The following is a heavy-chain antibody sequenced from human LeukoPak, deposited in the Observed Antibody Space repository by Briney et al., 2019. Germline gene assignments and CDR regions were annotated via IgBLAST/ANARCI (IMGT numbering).Heavy chain of an antibody. J-gene: IGHJ4*02. Sequence: GGSLRLSCAASGFTFSSYAMHWVRQAPGKGLEYVSAISSNGGSTYYANSVKGRFTISRDNSKNTLYLQMGSLRAEDMAVYYCAREPQGIGSFGYWGQGTLVTVSS. D-gene: IGHD3-10*01. V-gene: IGHV3-64*01. CDR2: ISSNGGST. CDR3: AREPQGIGSFGY. CDR1: GFTFSSYA.